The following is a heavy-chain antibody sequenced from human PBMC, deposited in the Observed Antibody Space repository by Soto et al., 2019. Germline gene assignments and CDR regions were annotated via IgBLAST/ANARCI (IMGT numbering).Heavy chain of an antibody. D-gene: IGHD1-20*01. CDR1: GGSISSSSYY. CDR3: ARHNGVYNWSLKECYYGMDV. Sequence: SETLSLTCTVSGGSISSSSYYWGWIRQPPGKGLEWIGSIYYSGSTYYNPSLKSRVTISVDTSKNQFSLKLSSVTAADTAVYYCARHNGVYNWSLKECYYGMDVWGQGTSVTVSS. J-gene: IGHJ6*02. V-gene: IGHV4-39*01. CDR2: IYYSGST.